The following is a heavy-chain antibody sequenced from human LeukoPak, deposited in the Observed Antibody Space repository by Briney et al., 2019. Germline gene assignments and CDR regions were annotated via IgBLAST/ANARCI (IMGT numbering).Heavy chain of an antibody. CDR1: GYTFTGSY. CDR2: INTNRGGT. J-gene: IGHJ4*02. CDR3: ARDSSEGIQI. Sequence: ASVKVCCKSSGYTFTGSYMHWVRQAPGQGLEWMGWINTNRGGTKYAQKFHRRHYMTRHTSISTAYVELRSLTPGDAAVYYCARDSSEGIQIWVQGSLVAVS. D-gene: IGHD1-14*01. V-gene: IGHV1-2*02.